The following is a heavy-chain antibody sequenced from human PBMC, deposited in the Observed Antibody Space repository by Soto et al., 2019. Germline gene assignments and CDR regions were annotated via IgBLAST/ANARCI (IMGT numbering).Heavy chain of an antibody. CDR1: GFTFDEYA. CDR3: ARDRGYCTGGICYTVLDY. Sequence: EVQLVESGGGLVQPGRSLRLSCAASGFTFDEYAMHWVRQAPGKGLEWVSGISWNSGSIGYADSVKGRFTISRDNAKNSLYLQMNSLRAEDTAVYYCARDRGYCTGGICYTVLDYWGQGTLVTVSS. J-gene: IGHJ4*02. D-gene: IGHD2-15*01. V-gene: IGHV3-9*01. CDR2: ISWNSGSI.